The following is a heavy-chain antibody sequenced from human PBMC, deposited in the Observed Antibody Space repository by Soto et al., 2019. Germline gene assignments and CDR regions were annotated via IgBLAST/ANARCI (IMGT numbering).Heavy chain of an antibody. V-gene: IGHV3-30*18. D-gene: IGHD6-6*01. CDR1: GFTFSSYG. CDR2: ISYDGSNK. CDR3: AKDSPDPRLVRASNI. J-gene: IGHJ3*02. Sequence: QVQLVESGGGVVQPGRSLRLSCAASGFTFSSYGMHWVRQAPGKGLEWVAVISYDGSNKYYADSVKGRITISRDNSKNTMYMQMNSLRAEATAVYYCAKDSPDPRLVRASNIWGQGTMVTVSS.